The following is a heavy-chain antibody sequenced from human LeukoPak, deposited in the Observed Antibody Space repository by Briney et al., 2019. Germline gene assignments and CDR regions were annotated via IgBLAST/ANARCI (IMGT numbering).Heavy chain of an antibody. CDR1: GYTFTGYY. J-gene: IGHJ6*02. D-gene: IGHD2-2*01. V-gene: IGHV1-2*02. Sequence: ASVKVSCKASGYTFTGYYMHWVRQAPGQGLEWMGWINPNSGGTNYAQKFQGRVTMTRDTSISTAYMELSRLRSDDTAVYYCARVDSKYPYHYGMDVWGQGTTVTVSS. CDR2: INPNSGGT. CDR3: ARVDSKYPYHYGMDV.